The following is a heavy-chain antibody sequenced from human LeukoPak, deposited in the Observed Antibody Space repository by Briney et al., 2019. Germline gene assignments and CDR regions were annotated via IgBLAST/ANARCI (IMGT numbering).Heavy chain of an antibody. CDR1: GLTFSNYG. CDR3: ARDRKGYCGGDC. D-gene: IGHD2-21*01. V-gene: IGHV3-33*01. Sequence: GRSLRLSCAASGLTFSNYGMHWVRQAPGKGLEWVAVIWYDGSREHYADSVKGRFTISRDNFKNTLYLQMSSLRSEDTAVYYCARDRKGYCGGDCWGQGTLVTVSS. CDR2: IWYDGSRE. J-gene: IGHJ4*02.